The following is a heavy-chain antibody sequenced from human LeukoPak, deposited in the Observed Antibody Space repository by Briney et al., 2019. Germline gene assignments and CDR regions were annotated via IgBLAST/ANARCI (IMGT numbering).Heavy chain of an antibody. Sequence: GASVKVSCKTSGYSFTGYYIHWVRQAPGQGLEWMGRINPNSGGTNYAQKFQGRVTMTRDTSISTAYIDLSSLISDDTAVYYCARGFGYYDSRGYHNDAFDIWGQGTLMTVSS. CDR2: INPNSGGT. CDR1: GYSFTGYY. V-gene: IGHV1-2*06. J-gene: IGHJ3*02. CDR3: ARGFGYYDSRGYHNDAFDI. D-gene: IGHD3-22*01.